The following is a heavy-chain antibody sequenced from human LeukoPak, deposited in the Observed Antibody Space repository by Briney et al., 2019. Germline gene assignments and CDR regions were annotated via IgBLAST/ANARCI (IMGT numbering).Heavy chain of an antibody. V-gene: IGHV4-39*07. CDR3: ARVKGNELGDY. CDR1: GGSISSSSYY. Sequence: SETLSLTCTVSGGSISSSSYYWGWIRQPPGKGLEWIGSIYYSGSTYYNPSLKSRVTISVDTSKNQFSLKLSSVTAADTAVYYCARVKGNELGDYWGQGTLVTVSS. J-gene: IGHJ4*02. CDR2: IYYSGST. D-gene: IGHD1-1*01.